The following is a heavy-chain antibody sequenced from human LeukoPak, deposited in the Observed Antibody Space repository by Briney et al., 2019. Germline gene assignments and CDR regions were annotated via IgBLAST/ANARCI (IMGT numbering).Heavy chain of an antibody. D-gene: IGHD3-10*01. Sequence: PSETLSLTCTVSGGSISSYYWSWIRQPPGKGLEWIGYIYYSGSTYYNPSLKSRVTISVDTSKNQFALKLSSVTAADTAVYYCARLAIDYYGSGSIDWFDPWGQGTLVTVSS. CDR1: GGSISSYY. J-gene: IGHJ5*02. V-gene: IGHV4-59*08. CDR2: IYYSGST. CDR3: ARLAIDYYGSGSIDWFDP.